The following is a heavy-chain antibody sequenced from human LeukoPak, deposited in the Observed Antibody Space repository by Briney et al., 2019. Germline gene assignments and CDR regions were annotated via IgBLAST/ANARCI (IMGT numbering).Heavy chain of an antibody. J-gene: IGHJ4*02. V-gene: IGHV1-8*01. CDR3: ARGRGGATRFDY. CDR2: MNPNRGNT. D-gene: IGHD1-26*01. CDR1: GYTFTSYD. Sequence: APVKVSCKASGYTFTSYDINWVRQATGQGLEWMGWMNPNRGNTGYAQKFQGRVTMTRNTSISTAYMELSSLRSEDTAVYYCARGRGGATRFDYWGQGTLVTVSS.